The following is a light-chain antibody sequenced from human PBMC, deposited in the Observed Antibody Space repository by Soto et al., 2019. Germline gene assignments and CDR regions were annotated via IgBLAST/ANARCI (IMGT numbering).Light chain of an antibody. CDR3: QQYYRDPWT. CDR2: KAS. V-gene: IGKV1-5*03. J-gene: IGKJ1*01. Sequence: DIQMTQSPSTLSASVGDRVTITCRASQSISSWLAWYQQKPGKAPKGLIYKASTLESGAPSRFSGSGSGTEFTLTISSRQPADFATYYCQQYYRDPWTFGQGTKVDIK. CDR1: QSISSW.